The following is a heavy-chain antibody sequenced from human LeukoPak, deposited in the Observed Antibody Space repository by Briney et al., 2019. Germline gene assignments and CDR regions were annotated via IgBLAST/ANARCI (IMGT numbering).Heavy chain of an antibody. CDR3: AKDSSSGYYLRGGGN. CDR1: GFTFSSYA. Sequence: GGSLRLSCAASGFTFSSYAMSWVRQAPGKGLEWVSAISGSGGSTYYADSVKGRFTISRDNSKNTLYLQMNSLRAEDTAVYYCAKDSSSGYYLRGGGNWGQGTLVTVSS. V-gene: IGHV3-23*01. J-gene: IGHJ4*02. CDR2: ISGSGGST. D-gene: IGHD3-3*01.